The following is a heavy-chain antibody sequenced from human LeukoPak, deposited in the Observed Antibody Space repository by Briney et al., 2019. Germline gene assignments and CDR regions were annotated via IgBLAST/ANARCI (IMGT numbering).Heavy chain of an antibody. Sequence: GGSLRLSCAASGFSFSNAWMNWVRQAPGKGLEWVGRIDGATTDYAAPVKGRFTISRDDLKNTLYLQMNSLKTEDTAVYYCTSDRISMTFMSNWFDPWGQGTLVTVSS. J-gene: IGHJ5*02. D-gene: IGHD3-22*01. CDR3: TSDRISMTFMSNWFDP. CDR2: IDGATT. V-gene: IGHV3-15*01. CDR1: GFSFSNAW.